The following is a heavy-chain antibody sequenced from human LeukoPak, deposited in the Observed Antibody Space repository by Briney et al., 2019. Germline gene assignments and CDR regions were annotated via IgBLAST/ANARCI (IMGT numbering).Heavy chain of an antibody. Sequence: ASVKVSCKASGYTFTSYGISWVRQAPGQGLEWMGWISAYNGNTNYAQKLQGRVTMTTDTSTSTAYMELRSLRSDDTAVYYCARGLSYGDYVYAFDIWGQGTIVTVSS. CDR3: ARGLSYGDYVYAFDI. V-gene: IGHV1-18*04. J-gene: IGHJ3*02. CDR1: GYTFTSYG. CDR2: ISAYNGNT. D-gene: IGHD4-17*01.